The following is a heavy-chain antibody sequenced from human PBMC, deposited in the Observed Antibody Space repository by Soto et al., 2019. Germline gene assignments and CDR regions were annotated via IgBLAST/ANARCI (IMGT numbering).Heavy chain of an antibody. CDR2: IYYSGST. J-gene: IGHJ5*01. V-gene: IGHV4-30-4*01. D-gene: IGHD4-17*01. CDR3: ARVGMTTVAKGWFDS. CDR1: GGSISSGDYY. Sequence: QVQLQESGPGLVKPSQTLSLTCTVSGGSISSGDYYWSWIRQPPGKGLEWIGYIYYSGSTYYNPSLKSRVTTSVDTSKNQFSLKLSSVTAADTAVYYCARVGMTTVAKGWFDSWGQGTLVTVSS.